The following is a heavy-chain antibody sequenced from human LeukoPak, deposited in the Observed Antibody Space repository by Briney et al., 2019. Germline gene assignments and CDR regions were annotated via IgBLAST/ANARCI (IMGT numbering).Heavy chain of an antibody. CDR1: GFTFSSYE. CDR3: ASRSPVVVVAGSTDY. CDR2: ISSSGSTI. J-gene: IGHJ4*02. D-gene: IGHD2-15*01. Sequence: PGGSLRLSCAASGFTFSSYEMNWVRQAPGKGLEWVSYISSSGSTIYYADSVKGRFTISRDNAKNSLYLQMNSLRAEDTAVYYCASRSPVVVVAGSTDYWGQGTLVTVCS. V-gene: IGHV3-48*03.